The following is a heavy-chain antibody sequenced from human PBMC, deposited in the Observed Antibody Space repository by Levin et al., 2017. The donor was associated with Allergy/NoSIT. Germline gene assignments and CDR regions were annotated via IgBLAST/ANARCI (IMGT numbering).Heavy chain of an antibody. V-gene: IGHV4-31*03. D-gene: IGHD1-1*01. J-gene: IGHJ5*02. CDR2: IYHSGST. CDR1: GGSMSSGHYY. Sequence: SETLSLTCTVSGGSMSSGHYYWAWVRQLPGKGLEWIGYIYHSGSTYYNPSLKSRLSMSIDTSNNQFSLTLSSVTDADTAGYFCARVSSDCSISPWYKGWFDPWGQGILVTVSS. CDR3: ARVSSDCSISPWYKGWFDP.